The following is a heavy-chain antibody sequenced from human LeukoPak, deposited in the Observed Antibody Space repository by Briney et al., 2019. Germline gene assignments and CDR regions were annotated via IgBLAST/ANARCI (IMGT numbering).Heavy chain of an antibody. D-gene: IGHD2-15*01. CDR3: ARDCSGGSRYLDY. J-gene: IGHJ4*02. CDR2: ISAYNGNT. CDR1: GYTFSSYG. Sequence: ASVKVSCKASGYTFSSYGISWVRQAPGQGLERMGWISAYNGNTNFAQKLQGRITMTIDTSTSTAYMELGSLRSDDTAVYYCARDCSGGSRYLDYWGQGTLVTVSS. V-gene: IGHV1-18*01.